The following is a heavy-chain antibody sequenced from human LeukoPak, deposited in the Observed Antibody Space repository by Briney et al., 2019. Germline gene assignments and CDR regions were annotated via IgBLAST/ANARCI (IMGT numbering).Heavy chain of an antibody. CDR3: ARLGEKADFDY. CDR2: IKQDGSES. Sequence: GGSLRLSCAASGFTFSSYWMSWVRQAPGKGLEWVANIKQDGSESYSVDSVKGRFTFSRDNAKNSLYLQINSLRAEDTAVYYCARLGEKADFDYWGQGTLVTVSS. J-gene: IGHJ4*02. D-gene: IGHD3-16*01. CDR1: GFTFSSYW. V-gene: IGHV3-7*01.